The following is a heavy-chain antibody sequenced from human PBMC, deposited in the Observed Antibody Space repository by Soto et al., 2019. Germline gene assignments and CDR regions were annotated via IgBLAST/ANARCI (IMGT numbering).Heavy chain of an antibody. CDR2: IKQDGSET. V-gene: IGHV3-7*03. CDR1: GFIFSNAW. D-gene: IGHD1-1*01. J-gene: IGHJ3*02. CDR3: ARDRGHNSFDM. Sequence: EVQLVESGGGLVQPGGSLKVSCEGFGFIFSNAWMTWVRQAPGKGLEWVASIKQDGSETYYLDSVKGRFTISRDNAKNSLYLQMSSLRVEDTATYYCARDRGHNSFDMWGQGTMVSVSS.